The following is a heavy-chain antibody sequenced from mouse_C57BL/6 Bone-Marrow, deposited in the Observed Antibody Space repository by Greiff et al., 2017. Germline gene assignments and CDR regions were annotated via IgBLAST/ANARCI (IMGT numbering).Heavy chain of an antibody. CDR3: ARERDYYGSSYGYFDV. V-gene: IGHV1-18*01. J-gene: IGHJ1*03. CDR1: GYTFTDYN. D-gene: IGHD1-1*01. Sequence: VQLQQPGPELVKPGASVKIPCKASGYTFTDYNMDWVKQSHGKSLEWIGDINPNNGGTIYNQKFKGKATLTVDKSSSTAYLVLLSLTSDDTAVYYCARERDYYGSSYGYFDVWGTGTTGTVSS. CDR2: INPNNGGT.